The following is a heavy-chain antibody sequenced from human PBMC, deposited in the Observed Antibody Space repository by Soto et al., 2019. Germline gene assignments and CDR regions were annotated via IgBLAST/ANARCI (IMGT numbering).Heavy chain of an antibody. D-gene: IGHD1-1*01. J-gene: IGHJ6*02. V-gene: IGHV1-69*12. CDR2: ILPIFGTP. CDR3: ARSLGLEYYYGMDV. Sequence: QVQLVQSGAEVREPGSSVMVSSKTSGGSFSTYAISWVRQAPGHGLEWMGGILPIFGTPTNAQKFQGRVTIKADESTSTAYMEVRSLTSEDTAVYYCARSLGLEYYYGMDVWGQGTTVIVSS. CDR1: GGSFSTYA.